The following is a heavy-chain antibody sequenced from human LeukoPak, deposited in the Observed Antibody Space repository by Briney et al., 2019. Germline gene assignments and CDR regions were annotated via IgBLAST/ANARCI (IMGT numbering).Heavy chain of an antibody. CDR1: GGSISSSTYY. J-gene: IGHJ4*02. D-gene: IGHD5-18*01. V-gene: IGHV4-39*01. CDR3: ARRRVWLRYFDY. Sequence: SETLSLTCTVSGGSISSSTYYWGWIRQSPGKGLEWIGSVHYSGGSYYNPSLKSRVTISLNTSKNQFSLKLTSVTAADTAVYYCARRRVWLRYFDYWGQGTLVTVSS. CDR2: VHYSGGS.